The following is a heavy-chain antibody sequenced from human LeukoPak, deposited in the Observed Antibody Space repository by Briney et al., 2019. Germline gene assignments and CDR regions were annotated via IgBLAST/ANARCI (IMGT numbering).Heavy chain of an antibody. CDR3: ARDPYPNTAIERYYYYYMDV. D-gene: IGHD5-18*01. Sequence: GASVKVSCKASGYTFSHYAMNWVRQAPGQGLEWMGWINTNTGNPTYAQGFTGRFVFSLDTSVSTAYLQISSLKAEDTAVYYCARDPYPNTAIERYYYYYMDVWGKGTTVTVSS. CDR2: INTNTGNP. CDR1: GYTFSHYA. V-gene: IGHV7-4-1*02. J-gene: IGHJ6*03.